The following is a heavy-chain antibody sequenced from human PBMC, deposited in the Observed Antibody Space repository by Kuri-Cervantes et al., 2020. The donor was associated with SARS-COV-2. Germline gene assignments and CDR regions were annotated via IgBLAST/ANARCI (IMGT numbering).Heavy chain of an antibody. CDR2: ISSSGSTI. CDR3: ARGWSGRNPVFDY. J-gene: IGHJ4*02. CDR1: GFTFDDYT. D-gene: IGHD3-3*01. Sequence: GGSLRLSCAASGFTFDDYTMHWVRQAPGKGLEWVSYISSSGSTIYYADSVKGRFTISRDNAKNSLYLQMNSLRAEDTAVYYCARGWSGRNPVFDYWGQGTLVTVSS. V-gene: IGHV3-48*04.